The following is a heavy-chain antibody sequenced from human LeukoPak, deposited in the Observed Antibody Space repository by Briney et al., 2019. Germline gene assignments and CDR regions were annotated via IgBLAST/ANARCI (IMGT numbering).Heavy chain of an antibody. CDR1: GGSISSYY. J-gene: IGHJ4*02. CDR3: ARLGGYYDPPGY. CDR2: IYYSGST. D-gene: IGHD3-22*01. Sequence: KTSETLSLTCTVSGGSISSYYWSWIRQPPGKGLEWIGYIYYSGSTNYNPSLKSRVTISVDTSKNQFSLKLSSVTAADTAVYYCARLGGYYDPPGYWGQGTLVTVSS. V-gene: IGHV4-59*01.